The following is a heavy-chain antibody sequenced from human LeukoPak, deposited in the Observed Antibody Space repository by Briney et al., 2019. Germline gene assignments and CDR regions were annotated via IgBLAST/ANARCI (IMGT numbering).Heavy chain of an antibody. Sequence: GGSLRLSCAASGFTFSSYAMHWVRQAPGKGLEWVAVISYDGSNKYYADSVKGRFTISRDNSKNTLYLQMNSLRAEDTAVYYCARDDYGGNSEAFDIWGQGTMVTVSS. CDR3: ARDDYGGNSEAFDI. J-gene: IGHJ3*02. V-gene: IGHV3-30-3*01. CDR1: GFTFSSYA. CDR2: ISYDGSNK. D-gene: IGHD4-23*01.